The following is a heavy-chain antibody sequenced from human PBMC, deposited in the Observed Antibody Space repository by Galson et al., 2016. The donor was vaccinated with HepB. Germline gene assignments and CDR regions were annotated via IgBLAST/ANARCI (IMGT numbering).Heavy chain of an antibody. J-gene: IGHJ3*01. Sequence: PALVKPTQTLTLTCTFSGFSLSTSGVGVGWIRQPPGKALEWLALIYWDDDKRYSPSLKSRLTITKDISNKQVVLTMTNTDSVDTATYYCAHSRSAGWYGYPGFDVWGQGTTVIVSP. V-gene: IGHV2-5*02. CDR2: IYWDDDK. CDR3: AHSRSAGWYGYPGFDV. CDR1: GFSLSTSGVG. D-gene: IGHD6-19*01.